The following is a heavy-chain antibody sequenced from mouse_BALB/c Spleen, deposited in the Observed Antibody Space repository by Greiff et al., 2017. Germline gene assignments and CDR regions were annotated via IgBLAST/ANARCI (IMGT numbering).Heavy chain of an antibody. Sequence: ESGPSLVKPSQTLSLTCSVTGDSITSGYWNWIRKFPGNKLEYMGYISYSGSTYYNPSLKSRISITRDTSKNQYYLQLNSVTTEDTATYYCARYNGSSYWYFDVWGAGTTVTVSS. D-gene: IGHD1-1*01. CDR3: ARYNGSSYWYFDV. V-gene: IGHV3-8*02. CDR2: ISYSGST. CDR1: GDSITSGY. J-gene: IGHJ1*01.